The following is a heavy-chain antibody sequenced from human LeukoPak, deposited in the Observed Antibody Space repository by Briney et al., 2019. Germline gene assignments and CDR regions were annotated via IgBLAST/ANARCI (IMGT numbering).Heavy chain of an antibody. J-gene: IGHJ6*04. CDR2: IQYDGSNK. CDR3: AKDGAGYVMDV. CDR1: GFTFSNYG. D-gene: IGHD3-9*01. Sequence: PGRSVRLSCAASGFTFSNYGLHWVRQAPGKGPAWVAFIQYDGSNKYYVDSVKGRFTISRDNAKNTLYLQMNSLRAEDTAVYFCAKDGAGYVMDVWGKGTTVTVSS. V-gene: IGHV3-30*02.